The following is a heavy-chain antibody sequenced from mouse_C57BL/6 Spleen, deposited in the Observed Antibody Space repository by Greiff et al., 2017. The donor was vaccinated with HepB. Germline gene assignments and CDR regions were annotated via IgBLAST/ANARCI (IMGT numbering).Heavy chain of an antibody. Sequence: QVHVKQSGAELARPGASVKLSCKASGYTFTSYGISWVKQRTGQGLEWIGEIYPRSGNTYYNEKFKGKATLTADKSSSTAYMELRSLTSEDSAVYFCARWGSSMYFDGWGTGTTVTVSS. D-gene: IGHD1-1*01. CDR1: GYTFTSYG. V-gene: IGHV1-81*01. CDR3: ARWGSSMYFDG. CDR2: IYPRSGNT. J-gene: IGHJ1*03.